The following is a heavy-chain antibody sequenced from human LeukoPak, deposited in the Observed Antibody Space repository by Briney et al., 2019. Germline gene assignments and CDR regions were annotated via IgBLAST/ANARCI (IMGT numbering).Heavy chain of an antibody. Sequence: PSQTLSLTCTVSGGSISSGDYYWSWIRQPPGKGLEWIGYIYYSGSTYYYPSLKSRVTISVDTSKNQFSLKLSSVTAADTAVYYCATLGHDGWWAFDIWGQGTMVTVSS. D-gene: IGHD2-15*01. CDR3: ATLGHDGWWAFDI. J-gene: IGHJ3*02. V-gene: IGHV4-31*03. CDR1: GGSISSGDYY. CDR2: IYYSGST.